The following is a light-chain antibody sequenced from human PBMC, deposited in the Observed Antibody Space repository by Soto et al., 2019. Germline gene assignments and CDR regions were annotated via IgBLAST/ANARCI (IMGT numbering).Light chain of an antibody. J-gene: IGLJ1*01. CDR2: EGS. CDR3: AAWDDSLGAYV. V-gene: IGLV2-14*02. Sequence: QSALTQPASVSGSPGQSITISCTGTSSDVGSYNLVSWYQQHPGKAPKLMIYEGSKRPSGVSNRFSGSKTGTSASLAIGGLQSEDGADYYCAAWDDSLGAYVFGTGTKVTVL. CDR1: SSDVGSYNL.